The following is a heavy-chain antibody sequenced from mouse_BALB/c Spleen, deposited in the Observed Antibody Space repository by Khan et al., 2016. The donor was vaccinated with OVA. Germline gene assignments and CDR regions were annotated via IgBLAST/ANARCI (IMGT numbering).Heavy chain of an antibody. J-gene: IGHJ3*01. V-gene: IGHV5-9-3*01. CDR2: ISSDGDYT. Sequence: VQLKESGGGLVKPGGSLKLSCAASGFTFSTYAMSWVRQTPEKRLEWVATISSDGDYTYYPDNVTGRFTITRDNAKNTLYLEMSSLRSEDTAMFYCARSPYCNCDYWGQGNL. CDR1: GFTFSTYA. D-gene: IGHD2-1*01. CDR3: ARSPYCNCDY.